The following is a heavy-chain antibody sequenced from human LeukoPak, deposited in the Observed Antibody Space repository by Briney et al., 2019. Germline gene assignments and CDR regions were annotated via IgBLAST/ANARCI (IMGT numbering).Heavy chain of an antibody. Sequence: ETLSLTCAVYGGSFSGYYWSWVRQAPGKGLEWVSAISGSGGSTYYADSVKGRFTISRDNSKNTLYLQMNSLRAEDTAVYYCAKDQLLWFGELLWGIDYWGQGTLVTVSS. CDR1: GGSFSGYY. V-gene: IGHV3-23*01. CDR2: ISGSGGST. J-gene: IGHJ4*02. D-gene: IGHD3-10*01. CDR3: AKDQLLWFGELLWGIDY.